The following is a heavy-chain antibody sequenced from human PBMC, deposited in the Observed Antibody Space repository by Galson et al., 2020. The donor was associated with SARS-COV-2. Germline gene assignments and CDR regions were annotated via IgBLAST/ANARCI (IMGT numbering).Heavy chain of an antibody. CDR3: ARSGKWELLSDAFDM. V-gene: IGHV3-33*01. CDR2: IWYDGSNK. J-gene: IGHJ3*02. Sequence: GGSLRLSCAASGFTFSSYGMHWVRQAPGKGLEWVAVIWYDGSNKYYADSVKGRFTISRDNSKNTLYLQMNSLRAEDTAVYYCARSGKWELLSDAFDMWGQGTMVTVSS. D-gene: IGHD1-26*01. CDR1: GFTFSSYG.